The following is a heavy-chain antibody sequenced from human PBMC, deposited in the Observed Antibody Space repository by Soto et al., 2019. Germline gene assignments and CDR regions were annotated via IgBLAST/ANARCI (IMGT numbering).Heavy chain of an antibody. D-gene: IGHD3-10*01. J-gene: IGHJ4*02. V-gene: IGHV1-18*01. CDR1: GYIFTTYG. CDR3: ARGRYGEY. Sequence: QVHLVQSGAEVKKPGASVKVSCKGSGYIFTTYGITWVRQAPGQGLEWMGWISAQNGNTNYAQKLQGRVTVTRDTSTSTAYMELMNLRSDDTAVYYCARGRYGEYGCQGALVTVSS. CDR2: ISAQNGNT.